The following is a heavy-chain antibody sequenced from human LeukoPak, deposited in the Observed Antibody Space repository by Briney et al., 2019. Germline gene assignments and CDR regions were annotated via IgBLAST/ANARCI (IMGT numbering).Heavy chain of an antibody. CDR3: ARDADYYGAHFDY. D-gene: IGHD3-10*01. Sequence: SETLSLTCTVSGGSISSYYWSWIRQPPGKGLEWIGYIYYSGSTNYNPSLKSRVTISVDTSMNQFSLKLSSVTAADTAVYYCARDADYYGAHFDYWGQGTLVTVSS. J-gene: IGHJ4*02. CDR1: GGSISSYY. CDR2: IYYSGST. V-gene: IGHV4-59*01.